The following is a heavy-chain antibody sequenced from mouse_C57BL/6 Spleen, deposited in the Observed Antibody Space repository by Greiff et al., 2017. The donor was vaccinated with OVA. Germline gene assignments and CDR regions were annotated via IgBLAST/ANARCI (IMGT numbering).Heavy chain of an antibody. D-gene: IGHD1-1*01. CDR1: GFNFKDYY. CDR3: ARDYGSFYWYFDV. J-gene: IGHJ1*03. CDR2: IDPEDGET. V-gene: IGHV14-2*01. Sequence: EVQLQQSGAELVKPGASVKLSCTASGFNFKDYYMHWVKQRTEQGLEWIGRIDPEDGETNYAPKFQGKATMTADTSSNTAYLQLSSLTSEDTAVDYCARDYGSFYWYFDVWGKGTTVTVSS.